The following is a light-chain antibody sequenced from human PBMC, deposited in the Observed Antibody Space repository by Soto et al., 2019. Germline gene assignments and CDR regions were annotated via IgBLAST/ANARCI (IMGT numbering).Light chain of an antibody. CDR3: MQGTLWPWT. J-gene: IGKJ1*01. CDR2: KIS. Sequence: DVVMTQSPLSLPVTLGQPASISCSSSQILVDRDGNTYFNWYQRRPGQPPRRLIYKISYRDSGGQDRLSGSGSGNYFTLKISRVEAEDVGFYYCMQGTLWPWTFGQGTKVEIK. V-gene: IGKV2-30*01. CDR1: QILVDRDGNTY.